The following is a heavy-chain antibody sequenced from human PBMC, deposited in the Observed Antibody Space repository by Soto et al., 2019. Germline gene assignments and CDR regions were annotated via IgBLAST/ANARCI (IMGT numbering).Heavy chain of an antibody. D-gene: IGHD2-2*02. Sequence: QLQLQESGPGLVKPSETLSLTCTVSGGSITSSYYWGWIRQPPGKGLEWIGSIYYSGSTYYNPSLKSRVAXXVXTSKNQFSLKLSSVTAADTAVYYCATIPATTILTDYWGQGTLVTVSS. V-gene: IGHV4-39*01. CDR3: ATIPATTILTDY. J-gene: IGHJ4*02. CDR1: GGSITSSYY. CDR2: IYYSGST.